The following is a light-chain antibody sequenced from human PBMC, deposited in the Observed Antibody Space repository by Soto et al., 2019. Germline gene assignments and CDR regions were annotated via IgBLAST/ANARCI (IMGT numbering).Light chain of an antibody. Sequence: QSVLTQPRSVSGSPGQSVTISCSGTSSDVGGYNYVSWYQQHPGKGPKLMIYDVTRRPSGVPDRFSGSKSDNTASLTISGLQAEDEAEYYCFSYAGSHTYVFGTGTKVTVL. V-gene: IGLV2-11*01. CDR3: FSYAGSHTYV. J-gene: IGLJ1*01. CDR2: DVT. CDR1: SSDVGGYNY.